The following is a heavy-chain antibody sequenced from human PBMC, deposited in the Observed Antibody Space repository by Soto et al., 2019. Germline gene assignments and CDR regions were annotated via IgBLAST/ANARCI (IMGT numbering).Heavy chain of an antibody. D-gene: IGHD3-10*01. CDR2: MNPNSGNT. J-gene: IGHJ6*02. CDR3: ARHGSDLWLGVYYYYVMDV. CDR1: GYTFTSYD. V-gene: IGHV1-8*01. Sequence: SVKVSCKASGYTFTSYDINWVRQATGQGLEWMGWMNPNSGNTGYTQKFQGRVTMTRNTSISTAYMELSSLRSEDTAVYYRARHGSDLWLGVYYYYVMDVWGQGTTVTVSS.